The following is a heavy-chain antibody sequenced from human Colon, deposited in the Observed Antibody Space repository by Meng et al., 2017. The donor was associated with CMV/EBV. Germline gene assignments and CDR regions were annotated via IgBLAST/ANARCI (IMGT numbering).Heavy chain of an antibody. CDR3: ARDIGRYCAGGTCYARPYLYDLDV. CDR1: GFPFNTFD. CDR2: ISYDGSSD. J-gene: IGHJ6*02. V-gene: IGHV3-30-3*01. Sequence: GESLKISCAASGFPFNTFDMSWVRQAPGKGLEWVAVISYDGSSDYYADSVKGRFTISRDNSKNTLYLQVSSLRAEDTAVYYCARDIGRYCAGGTCYARPYLYDLDVWGQGTTVTVSS. D-gene: IGHD2-15*01.